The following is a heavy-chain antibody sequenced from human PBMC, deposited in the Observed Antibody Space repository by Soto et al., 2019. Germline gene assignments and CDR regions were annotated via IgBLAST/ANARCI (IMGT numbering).Heavy chain of an antibody. CDR3: AINREGATYYLDV. J-gene: IGHJ4*02. CDR1: TFTVTSYA. CDR2: IVVGSGNT. Sequence: QMQLVQSGPEVKKTGTSGKGSCKASTFTVTSYAVQCVRPARGQRLEWIGWIVVGSGNTKYAQHLQGTVTITRDMSAGRAGLELSSLRSDGTAVYYWAINREGATYYLDVWGQGTLLTVSS. V-gene: IGHV1-58*01. D-gene: IGHD1-26*01.